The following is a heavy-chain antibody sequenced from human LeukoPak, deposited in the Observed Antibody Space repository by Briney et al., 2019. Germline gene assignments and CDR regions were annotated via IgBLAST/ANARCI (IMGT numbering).Heavy chain of an antibody. CDR3: ASGQLDY. D-gene: IGHD6-6*01. Sequence: SETLSLTCSVSGFSLSSPYYWSWIRQPPGKGLEWIGYIYYSGSTNYNPSLKSRVTISVDTSKNQFSLKLSSVTAADTAVYYCASGQLDYWGQGTLVTVSS. CDR2: IYYSGST. J-gene: IGHJ4*02. CDR1: GFSLSSPYY. V-gene: IGHV4-61*01.